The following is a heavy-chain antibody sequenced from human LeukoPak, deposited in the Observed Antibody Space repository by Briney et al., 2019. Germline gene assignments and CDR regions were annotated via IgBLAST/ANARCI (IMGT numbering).Heavy chain of an antibody. D-gene: IGHD3-9*01. J-gene: IGHJ5*02. Sequence: ASVKVSCKASGYTFTSYGISWVRRAPGQGLGWMGWISAYNGNTNYAQKLQGRVTVTTDTSTSTAYMELRSLRSDDTAVYYCARDKVTIAFDPWGQGTLVTVSS. CDR2: ISAYNGNT. CDR1: GYTFTSYG. CDR3: ARDKVTIAFDP. V-gene: IGHV1-18*01.